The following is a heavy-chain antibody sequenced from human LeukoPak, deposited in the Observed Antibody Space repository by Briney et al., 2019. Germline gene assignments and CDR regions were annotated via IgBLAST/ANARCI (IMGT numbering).Heavy chain of an antibody. CDR1: GGTFSSYT. CDR3: ARDGLSGYCSSTSCYTSPVDY. D-gene: IGHD2-2*01. J-gene: IGHJ4*02. Sequence: SVKVSCKASGGTFSSYTISWVRQAPGQGLEWMGRIIPILGIANYAQKFQGRVTITADKSTSTAYMELSSLRSEDTAVYYCARDGLSGYCSSTSCYTSPVDYWGQGPLVTVSS. CDR2: IIPILGIA. V-gene: IGHV1-69*04.